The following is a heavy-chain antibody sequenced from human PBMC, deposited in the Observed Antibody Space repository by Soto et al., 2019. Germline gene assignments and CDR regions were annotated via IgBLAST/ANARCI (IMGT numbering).Heavy chain of an antibody. V-gene: IGHV3-33*01. CDR3: ARVDTGNNSEYYYGMDV. J-gene: IGHJ6*02. CDR2: IWYDGSNK. CDR1: GFTFSSYG. D-gene: IGHD1-20*01. Sequence: GGSLRLSCAASGFTFSSYGMHWVRQAPGKGLEWVAVIWYDGSNKYYADSVKGRFTISRDNSKNTLYLQMNSLRAEDTAVYYCARVDTGNNSEYYYGMDVWGQGTTVTVSS.